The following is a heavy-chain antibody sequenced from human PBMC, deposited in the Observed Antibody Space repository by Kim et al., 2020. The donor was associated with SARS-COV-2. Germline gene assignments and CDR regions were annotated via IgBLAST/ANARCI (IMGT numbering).Heavy chain of an antibody. J-gene: IGHJ4*02. CDR1: GFTFSSYA. Sequence: GGSLRLSCSASGFTFSSYAMHWVRQAPGKGLEYVSSISPTGGSTYYTDSVKGRFTVSRDNSKNTLYLQMSSLRPEDTAVYYCVKGQGVTVAGRIFFDYWGQETLVTVSS. D-gene: IGHD6-19*01. CDR3: VKGQGVTVAGRIFFDY. V-gene: IGHV3-64D*06. CDR2: ISPTGGST.